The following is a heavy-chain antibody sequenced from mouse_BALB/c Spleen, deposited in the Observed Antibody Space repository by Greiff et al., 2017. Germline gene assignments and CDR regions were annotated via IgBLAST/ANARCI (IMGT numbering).Heavy chain of an antibody. CDR1: GYTFTSYW. J-gene: IGHJ3*01. V-gene: IGHV1-69*02. D-gene: IGHD1-1*01. CDR3: ARDYGSSYPFAY. Sequence: QVQLQQPGAELVKPGASVKLSCKASGYTFTSYWMHWVKQRPGQGLEWIGEIDPSDSYTNYNQKFKGKATLTVDKSSSTAYMQLSSLTSEDSAVYYCARDYGSSYPFAYWGQGTLVTVSA. CDR2: IDPSDSYT.